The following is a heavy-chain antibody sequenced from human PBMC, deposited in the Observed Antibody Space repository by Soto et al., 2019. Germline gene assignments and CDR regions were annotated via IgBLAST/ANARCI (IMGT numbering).Heavy chain of an antibody. Sequence: EVRLLESGGGLVQPGGSLRLSCAASGFTFSTYSFNWVRQAPGKGLEWVSAISNSLTDGNTQYADSVKGRFTISRDNDKTPVFLEMNSLTAEDTAVYYCAKVFSPVLGNYFDHWGQGTLVTVSS. J-gene: IGHJ4*02. CDR1: GFTFSTYS. V-gene: IGHV3-23*01. D-gene: IGHD1-26*01. CDR2: ISNSLTDGNT. CDR3: AKVFSPVLGNYFDH.